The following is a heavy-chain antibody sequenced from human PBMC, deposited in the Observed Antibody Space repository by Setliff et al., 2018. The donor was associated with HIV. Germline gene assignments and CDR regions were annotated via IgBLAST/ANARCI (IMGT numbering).Heavy chain of an antibody. CDR2: INYDESSE. V-gene: IGHV3-30*02. CDR3: AKDGDYSNWDYDAFDI. J-gene: IGHJ3*02. D-gene: IGHD1-7*01. CDR1: GFTFSAHG. Sequence: GGSLRLSCAASGFTFSAHGMHWVRQAPGKGLEWVAFINYDESSEYYVDSVKGRVTVSRDNSKNTVDLQMNSLRAEDTAVYYCAKDGDYSNWDYDAFDIWGQGTMVTVSS.